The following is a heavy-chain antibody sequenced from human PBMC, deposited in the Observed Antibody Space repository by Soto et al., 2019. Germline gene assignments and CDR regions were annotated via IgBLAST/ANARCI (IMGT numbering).Heavy chain of an antibody. J-gene: IGHJ6*03. V-gene: IGHV3-23*01. D-gene: IGHD2-15*01. CDR3: AKDLTGLYCSGGSCPNVYYMDV. Sequence: ISASGGSTYYADSVKGRFTIPRDNPKNPLYLQMNSLRAEDTAVYYCAKDLTGLYCSGGSCPNVYYMDVWGKGTTVTVSS. CDR2: ISASGGST.